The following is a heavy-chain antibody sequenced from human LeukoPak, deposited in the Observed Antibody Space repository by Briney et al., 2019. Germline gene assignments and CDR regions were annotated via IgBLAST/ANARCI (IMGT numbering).Heavy chain of an antibody. CDR2: ISYDGSNK. D-gene: IGHD3-3*01. J-gene: IGHJ6*02. Sequence: GGSLRLSCAASGFTFSSYATHWVRQAPGKGLEWVAVISYDGSNKYYADSVKGRITISRDNSKNTLYLQMNSLRAEDTAVYYCARNLAYDFWSGYYKYYYYYGMDVWGQGTTVTVSS. V-gene: IGHV3-30-3*01. CDR1: GFTFSSYA. CDR3: ARNLAYDFWSGYYKYYYYYGMDV.